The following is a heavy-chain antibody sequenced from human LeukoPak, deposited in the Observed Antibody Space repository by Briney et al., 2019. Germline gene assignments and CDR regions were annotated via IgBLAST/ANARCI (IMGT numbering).Heavy chain of an antibody. CDR2: IYHDGST. Sequence: SETLSLTCAVSGGSISSTNWWIWVRQPPGKGLEWIGKIYHDGSTNYHPSLKSRVTISVDKSKNQFSLKLSSVTAADTAVYYCARDSPIVATINDYYYGMDVWGQGTTVTVSS. J-gene: IGHJ6*02. CDR1: GGSISSTNW. CDR3: ARDSPIVATINDYYYGMDV. D-gene: IGHD5-12*01. V-gene: IGHV4-4*02.